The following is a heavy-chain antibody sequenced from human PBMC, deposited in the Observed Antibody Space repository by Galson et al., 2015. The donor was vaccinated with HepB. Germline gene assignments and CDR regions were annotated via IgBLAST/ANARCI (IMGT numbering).Heavy chain of an antibody. V-gene: IGHV3-23*01. J-gene: IGHJ4*02. CDR1: GFTFSSYA. Sequence: SLRLSCAASGFTFSSYAMSWVRQAPGKGLEWVSAISGSGGSTYYADSVKGRFTISRDNSKNTLYLQMNSLRAEDAAVYYCAKEPGGEDGLDYWGQGTLVTVSS. CDR3: AKEPGGEDGLDY. CDR2: ISGSGGST. D-gene: IGHD2-2*01.